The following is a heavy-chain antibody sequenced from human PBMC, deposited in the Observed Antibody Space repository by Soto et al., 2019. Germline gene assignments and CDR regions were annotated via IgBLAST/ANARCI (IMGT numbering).Heavy chain of an antibody. CDR3: AKKDYYDSSGHTSFYYYYGMDV. CDR2: ISYDGSNK. CDR1: GFTFSSYG. Sequence: QAGGSLRLSCAASGFTFSSYGMHWVRQSPGKGLEWVAVISYDGSNKYYADSVRGRFTISRDNSKNTLYLQMNSLRAEDTAVYYCAKKDYYDSSGHTSFYYYYGMDVWGQGTTVTVSS. D-gene: IGHD3-22*01. V-gene: IGHV3-30*18. J-gene: IGHJ6*02.